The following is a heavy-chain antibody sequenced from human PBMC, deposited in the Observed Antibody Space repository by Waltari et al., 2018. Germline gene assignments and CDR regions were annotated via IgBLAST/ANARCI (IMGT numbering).Heavy chain of an antibody. CDR2: ITEDGIEK. D-gene: IGHD6-6*01. Sequence: EVHMGESGGGLVQPGGSPRLYCAASGFNLINYQMSWVRQAPGKGLGWVAKITEDGIEKYYVGSVKDRFTISRDNAKNSVYLQMSSLRVEDTAVYYCARDWGRADRNFDYWGQGTLVTVSS. CDR3: ARDWGRADRNFDY. J-gene: IGHJ4*02. V-gene: IGHV3-7*01. CDR1: GFNLINYQ.